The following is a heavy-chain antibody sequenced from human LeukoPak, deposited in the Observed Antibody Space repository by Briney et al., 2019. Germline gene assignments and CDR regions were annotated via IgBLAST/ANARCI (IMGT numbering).Heavy chain of an antibody. CDR2: ISVSGGST. CDR3: AKKVTGSYNNPLDY. D-gene: IGHD3-10*01. Sequence: GGSLRLSCAASGFTFSSYAMSWVRQAPGRGLEWVSAISVSGGSTYYADSVKGRFTISRDNSKNTLYLQMNSLTAEDTAVYYCAKKVTGSYNNPLDYWGQGTLVTVSS. CDR1: GFTFSSYA. J-gene: IGHJ4*02. V-gene: IGHV3-23*01.